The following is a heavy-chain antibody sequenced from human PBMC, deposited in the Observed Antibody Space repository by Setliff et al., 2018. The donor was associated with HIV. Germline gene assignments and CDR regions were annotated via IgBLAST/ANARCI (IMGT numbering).Heavy chain of an antibody. Sequence: SETLSLTCAVSGGSISSYYWSWIRQPPGKGLEWIGYIYYSGSTNYNPSLKSRVTTSVDTSKNQFSLKLTSMTAADTAVYYCALRRYPSWARFDSWGQGTLVTVSS. V-gene: IGHV4-59*12. J-gene: IGHJ4*02. D-gene: IGHD1-26*01. CDR3: ALRRYPSWARFDS. CDR1: GGSISSYY. CDR2: IYYSGST.